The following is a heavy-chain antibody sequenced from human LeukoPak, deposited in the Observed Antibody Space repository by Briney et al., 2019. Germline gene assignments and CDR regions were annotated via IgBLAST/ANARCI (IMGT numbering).Heavy chain of an antibody. Sequence: SETLSLTCTVSGASVSSASYWTWIRQPPGKGVEWIAHIYNGVNTNYNPSLKSRVTISVDTSKNQFSLKLSSVTAADTAVYYCARLQYYDILTGYYFDYWGQGTLVTVSS. J-gene: IGHJ4*02. CDR1: GASVSSASY. V-gene: IGHV4-61*01. CDR2: IYNGVNT. D-gene: IGHD3-9*01. CDR3: ARLQYYDILTGYYFDY.